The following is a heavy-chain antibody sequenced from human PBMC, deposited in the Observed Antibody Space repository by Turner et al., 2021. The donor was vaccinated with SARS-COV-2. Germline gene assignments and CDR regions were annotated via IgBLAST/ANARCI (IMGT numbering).Heavy chain of an antibody. Sequence: QVQLVQFGAVVKKPGASAKVPCKASGYPFTGYYMHWVRQAPGQGLKWMGWINPNSGGTNSAQKFQGKVTMTRDTSISTAYMELSRLRYDDTAVYYCARDLVDIVATMFGQLNYYSMAVWGQGTTVTVSS. CDR3: ARDLVDIVATMFGQLNYYSMAV. CDR1: GYPFTGYY. D-gene: IGHD5-12*01. V-gene: IGHV1-2*02. CDR2: INPNSGGT. J-gene: IGHJ6*02.